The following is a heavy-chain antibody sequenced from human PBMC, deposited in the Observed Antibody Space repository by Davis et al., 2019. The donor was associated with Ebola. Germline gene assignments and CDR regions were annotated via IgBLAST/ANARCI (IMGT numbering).Heavy chain of an antibody. D-gene: IGHD3-16*02. Sequence: GESLKISCAASGFTFSSYGMHWVRQAPGKGLEWVAVISYDGSNKYYADSVKGRFTISRDNSKNTLYLQMNSLRAEDTAVYYCARDGVSEFIDLDYWGRGTLVTVSS. J-gene: IGHJ4*02. V-gene: IGHV3-30*03. CDR2: ISYDGSNK. CDR1: GFTFSSYG. CDR3: ARDGVSEFIDLDY.